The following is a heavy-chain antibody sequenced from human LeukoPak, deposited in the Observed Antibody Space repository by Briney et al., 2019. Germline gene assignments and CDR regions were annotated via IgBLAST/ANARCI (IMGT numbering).Heavy chain of an antibody. CDR3: ARPQWLTTMGPWFDP. CDR2: IHRTWIA. V-gene: IGHV4-59*01. D-gene: IGHD6-19*01. Sequence: SETLSLTCSVSGGYIIDGYWSWIRQPPGKGLEWIAYIHRTWIANYNPSLKSRVTISVDTSKNQFSLKVKSVTAADTAIYYCARPQWLTTMGPWFDPWGQGSLVTVSS. J-gene: IGHJ5*02. CDR1: GGYIIDGY.